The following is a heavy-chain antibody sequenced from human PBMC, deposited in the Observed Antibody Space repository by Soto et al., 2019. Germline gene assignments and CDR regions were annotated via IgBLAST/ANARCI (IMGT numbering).Heavy chain of an antibody. CDR1: GGSISSGDYY. D-gene: IGHD7-27*01. Sequence: QVQLQESGPGLVKPSQTLSLTCNVSGGSISSGDYYWSWLRQPPGKGLEWIGYIYYSGSTYYNPSLKRRVTISVDRSKNQFSLRLSSVTAADTAVYYCAGELGLWYFDLWGRGTLVTVSS. J-gene: IGHJ2*01. V-gene: IGHV4-30-4*01. CDR3: AGELGLWYFDL. CDR2: IYYSGST.